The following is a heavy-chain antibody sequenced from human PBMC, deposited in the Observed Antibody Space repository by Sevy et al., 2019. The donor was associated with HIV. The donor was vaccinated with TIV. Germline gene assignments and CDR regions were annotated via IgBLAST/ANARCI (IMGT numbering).Heavy chain of an antibody. CDR1: GGSISNSY. CDR2: IYYSGST. D-gene: IGHD3-10*01. Sequence: SETLSLTCTVSGGSISNSYWSWIRQPPGKGLEWIGDIYYSGSTNYNPSLKSRFTMSIDTSKNQFSLNLSAVTAADTAVYYCARGGGYYISGSLWGQGTLVTVSS. J-gene: IGHJ4*02. CDR3: ARGGGYYISGSL. V-gene: IGHV4-59*01.